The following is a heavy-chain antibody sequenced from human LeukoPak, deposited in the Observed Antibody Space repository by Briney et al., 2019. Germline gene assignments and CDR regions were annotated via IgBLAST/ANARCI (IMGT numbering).Heavy chain of an antibody. CDR1: GVSFADYY. CDR3: TRMTTGHDY. J-gene: IGHJ4*02. V-gene: IGHV4-34*01. D-gene: IGHD4-17*01. Sequence: SETLSLTCAVSGVSFADYYWAWVRQTPGKGLEWIGEINHSGYTNDSPSLKSRVTLSIDTSRKQFSLNLRSVTVADAGTYYCTRMTTGHDYWGQGTLVTVSS. CDR2: INHSGYT.